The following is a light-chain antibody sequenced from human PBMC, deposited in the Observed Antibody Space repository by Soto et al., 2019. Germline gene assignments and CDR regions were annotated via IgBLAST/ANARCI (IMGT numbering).Light chain of an antibody. V-gene: IGKV3-20*01. J-gene: IGKJ3*01. CDR1: QSVSSSY. Sequence: EIVLTQSRGTLSLSPGERATLSCRASQSVSSSYLAWYQQKPGQAPRLLIYGASNRATGIPDRFSGSGSGTDFTLTISKLEPEDFAAYSFLRYSNSPFTGDRGTKVDIK. CDR3: LRYSNSPFT. CDR2: GAS.